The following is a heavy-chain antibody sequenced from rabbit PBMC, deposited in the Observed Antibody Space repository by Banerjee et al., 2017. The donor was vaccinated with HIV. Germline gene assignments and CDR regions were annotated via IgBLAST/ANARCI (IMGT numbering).Heavy chain of an antibody. CDR1: GFSFSNGYV. J-gene: IGHJ4*01. D-gene: IGHD4-1*01. Sequence: QQQLEESGGDLVQPEGSLTLTCTASGFSFSNGYVMCWVRQAPGKGLEWIACMNTISGDTVYATWAKGRFTISSHNAQNTLYLQLNSLTAADTATYFCARDLAGVIGWNFDLWGPGTLVTVS. CDR3: ARDLAGVIGWNFDL. CDR2: MNTISGDT. V-gene: IGHV1S45*01.